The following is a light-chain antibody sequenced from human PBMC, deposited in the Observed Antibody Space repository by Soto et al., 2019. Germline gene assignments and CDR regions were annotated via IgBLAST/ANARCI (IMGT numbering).Light chain of an antibody. J-gene: IGKJ3*01. CDR3: LQYYSIPFT. CDR1: QSVLYSSNNKNY. CDR2: WAS. Sequence: DIVMTQSPDSLAVSLGERATINCKSSQSVLYSSNNKNYLAWYQQKPGQPPKVLIYWASTRESGVPDRFSGSGSGTDFTLTISSLQAEDVAVYYCLQYYSIPFTFGPGTKVDIK. V-gene: IGKV4-1*01.